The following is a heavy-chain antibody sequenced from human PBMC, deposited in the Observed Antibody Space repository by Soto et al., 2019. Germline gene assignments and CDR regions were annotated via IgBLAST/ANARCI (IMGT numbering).Heavy chain of an antibody. V-gene: IGHV1-69*13. CDR3: ARSQGGSSSLDIYYYYYYGMDV. Sequence: SVKVSCKAPGGTFSSYAITWVRQAPGQGLEWMGGIIPIFGTAKYAQKFQGRVTITADESTSTGYMELSSLRSEDTAVYYCARSQGGSSSLDIYYYYYYGMDVWGQGTTVTVSS. J-gene: IGHJ6*02. D-gene: IGHD2-15*01. CDR1: GGTFSSYA. CDR2: IIPIFGTA.